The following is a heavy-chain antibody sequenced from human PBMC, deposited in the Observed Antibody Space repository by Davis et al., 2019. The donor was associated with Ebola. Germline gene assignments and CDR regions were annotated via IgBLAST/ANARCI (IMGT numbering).Heavy chain of an antibody. Sequence: GGSLRLSCAASGFTFSSYGMHWVRQAPGKGLEWVAVISYDGSNKYYADSVKGRFTISRDNSKNSLYLQMNSLRAEDTAVYYCARHGLRFDYWGQGTLVTVSS. CDR2: ISYDGSNK. V-gene: IGHV3-30*03. CDR3: ARHGLRFDY. D-gene: IGHD5-12*01. CDR1: GFTFSSYG. J-gene: IGHJ4*02.